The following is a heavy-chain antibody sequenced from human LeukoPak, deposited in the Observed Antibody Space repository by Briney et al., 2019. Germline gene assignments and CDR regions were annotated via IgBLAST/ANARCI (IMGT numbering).Heavy chain of an antibody. CDR2: ISGSSGST. D-gene: IGHD2-15*01. J-gene: IGHJ4*02. Sequence: GGSLRLSCAASGFTFSSYAMSWVRQAPGKGLEWVSAISGSSGSTYYADSVKGRFTISRDNSKNTLYLQMNSLRAEDTAVYYCAKYGSGGNCYSGLYWGQGTLVTVSS. V-gene: IGHV3-23*01. CDR1: GFTFSSYA. CDR3: AKYGSGGNCYSGLY.